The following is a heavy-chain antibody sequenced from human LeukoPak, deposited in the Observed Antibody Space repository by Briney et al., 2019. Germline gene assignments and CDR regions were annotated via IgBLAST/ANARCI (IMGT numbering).Heavy chain of an antibody. Sequence: GGSLRLSCAASGFTFDDYAMHWVRQAPGKGLEWVSGIGWNSGDIGYADSVKGRFTISRDSAKNSLYLQMNSLRAEDTALYYCAKVTDNYSSSGFDYWGQGTLVTVTS. CDR1: GFTFDDYA. V-gene: IGHV3-9*01. J-gene: IGHJ4*02. CDR3: AKVTDNYSSSGFDY. CDR2: IGWNSGDI. D-gene: IGHD6-6*01.